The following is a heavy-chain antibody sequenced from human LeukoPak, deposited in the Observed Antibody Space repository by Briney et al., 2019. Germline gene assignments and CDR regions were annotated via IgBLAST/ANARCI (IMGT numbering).Heavy chain of an antibody. J-gene: IGHJ5*02. Sequence: KSSGTLSLTCTVSGYSISSGYYWGWIRQPPGKGLEWIGSIYHSGSTYYNPSLKSRVTISVDTSKNQFSLKLSSVTAADTAVYYCARSGITMVRGVPWGQGTLVTVSS. V-gene: IGHV4-38-2*02. CDR2: IYHSGST. D-gene: IGHD3-10*01. CDR3: ARSGITMVRGVP. CDR1: GYSISSGYY.